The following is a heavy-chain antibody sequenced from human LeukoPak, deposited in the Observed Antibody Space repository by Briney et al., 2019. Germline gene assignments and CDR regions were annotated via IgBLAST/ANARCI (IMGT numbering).Heavy chain of an antibody. CDR3: ARLQYSNGYVDY. D-gene: IGHD5-18*01. CDR1: GYRFTTYW. J-gene: IGHJ4*02. V-gene: IGHV5-51*01. CDR2: IYPDDSDT. Sequence: GESLQISCTGSGYRFTTYWIGWVRQMPGKGLEWMGIIYPDDSDTRYRPPFQGQVTISADKSIATAYLQWSSLKASDTAMYYCARLQYSNGYVDYWGQGTLVTVSS.